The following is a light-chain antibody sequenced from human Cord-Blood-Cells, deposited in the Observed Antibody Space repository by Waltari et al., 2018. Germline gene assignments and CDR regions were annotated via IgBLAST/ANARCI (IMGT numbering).Light chain of an antibody. J-gene: IGKJ4*01. CDR2: VAS. Sequence: EIVMTQSPATLSVSLGVRATRSCRASQGVSTNLSWYQQKPGHAPRLLLYVASTRATAIPARVSGRESETEFALTISCLPSGDFAVYYCQKYNNWPRTFGGGTKVEIK. CDR1: QGVSTN. CDR3: QKYNNWPRT. V-gene: IGKV3-15*01.